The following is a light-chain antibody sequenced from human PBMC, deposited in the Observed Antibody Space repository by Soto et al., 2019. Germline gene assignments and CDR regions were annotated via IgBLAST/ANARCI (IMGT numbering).Light chain of an antibody. CDR2: DVS. V-gene: IGLV2-11*01. Sequence: QSVLTQPRSVSGSPGQSVSVSCTGTNSDVGGYNYVSWYQQYPGRAPKLMIYDVSRRPSGVPDRFSGSKSGNTASLTISGLQAEDEADYYCCSYAGSYTYVFGTGTKLTVL. CDR1: NSDVGGYNY. CDR3: CSYAGSYTYV. J-gene: IGLJ1*01.